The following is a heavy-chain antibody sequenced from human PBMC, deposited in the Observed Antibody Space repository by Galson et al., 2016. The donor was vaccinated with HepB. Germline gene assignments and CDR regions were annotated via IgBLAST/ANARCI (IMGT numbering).Heavy chain of an antibody. CDR3: ASGDTTGYFWLRH. CDR1: GGSFSDLG. Sequence: SVKVSCKASGGSFSDLGISWLRQAPGQGLEWMGGNIPIFAKATYARQFQGRVTITADQSASTAYMELSSLRYEDTAIYFCASGDTTGYFWLRHWGQGTLVAVSS. D-gene: IGHD3-22*01. J-gene: IGHJ4*02. CDR2: NIPIFAKA. V-gene: IGHV1-69*13.